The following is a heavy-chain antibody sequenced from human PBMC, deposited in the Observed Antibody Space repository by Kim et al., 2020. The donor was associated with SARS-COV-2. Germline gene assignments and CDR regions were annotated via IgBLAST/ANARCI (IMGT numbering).Heavy chain of an antibody. CDR3: ARGHSTFQGIALEY. Sequence: GGSLRLSCGASGFSFSSSWMHWVRQPPGRGLEWVSRINTDGSLTTYADSLKGRFTISRDNTKNTLYLEMTSLGVEDTAVYFCARGHSTFQGIALEYWGQGNLVTVSS. V-gene: IGHV3-74*01. CDR1: GFSFSSSW. CDR2: INTDGSLT. J-gene: IGHJ4*02. D-gene: IGHD2-2*01.